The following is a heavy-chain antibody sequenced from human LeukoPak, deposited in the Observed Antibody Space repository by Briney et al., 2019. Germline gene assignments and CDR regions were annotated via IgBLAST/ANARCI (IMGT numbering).Heavy chain of an antibody. J-gene: IGHJ3*02. CDR3: ARSPIVVGPPDAFDI. Sequence: SETLSLTCTVSGGSISSYYWSWIRQPPGKGLEWIGYIYYSGSTNYNPSLKSRVTISVDTSKNQFSLKLSSVTAADTAVYYCARSPIVVGPPDAFDIWGQGTMVTVSS. CDR1: GGSISSYY. D-gene: IGHD3-22*01. V-gene: IGHV4-59*08. CDR2: IYYSGST.